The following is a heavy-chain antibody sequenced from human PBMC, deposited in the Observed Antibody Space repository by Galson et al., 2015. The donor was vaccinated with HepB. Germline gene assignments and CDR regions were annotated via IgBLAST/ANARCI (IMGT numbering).Heavy chain of an antibody. D-gene: IGHD6-13*01. CDR3: ASLDSSSPFDAFDI. J-gene: IGHJ3*02. CDR1: GGTFSSYA. V-gene: IGHV1-69*04. Sequence: SVKVSCKASGGTFSSYAISWVRQAPGQGLEWMGRIIPILGITNYAQKFQGRVTITADKSTSTTYMELSGLRSEDTAVYYCASLDSSSPFDAFDIWGQGTMVTVSS. CDR2: IIPILGIT.